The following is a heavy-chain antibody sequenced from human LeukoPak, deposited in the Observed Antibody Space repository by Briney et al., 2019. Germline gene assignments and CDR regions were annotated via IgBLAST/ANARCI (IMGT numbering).Heavy chain of an antibody. V-gene: IGHV3-74*01. D-gene: IGHD3-10*01. CDR2: IHSDGIST. CDR3: ARDWFRTVDY. CDR1: GFSFSSTW. Sequence: GGSLRLSCAASGFSFSSTWMHWVRQAPGKGLVWVSHIHSDGISTTYADSVKGRFTISRDNAKNTLYLQMDSLRGEDTAVYYCARDWFRTVDYWGQGTLVTVSS. J-gene: IGHJ4*02.